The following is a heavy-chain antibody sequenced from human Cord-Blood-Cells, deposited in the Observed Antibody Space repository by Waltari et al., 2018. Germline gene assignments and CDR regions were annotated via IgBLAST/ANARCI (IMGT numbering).Heavy chain of an antibody. CDR1: GGTFSSYA. V-gene: IGHV1-69*01. J-gene: IGHJ6*02. CDR2: IIPIFGTA. CDR3: ARGTPGAHPGTSYYYGMDV. D-gene: IGHD1-7*01. Sequence: QVQLVQSGAEVKKPGSSVKVSCKASGGTFSSYAISWVRQAPGQGLEWMGGIIPIFGTANYAQKFQGRVTITADESTSTAYMELSSLRSEDTAVYYCARGTPGAHPGTSYYYGMDVWGQGTTVTVSS.